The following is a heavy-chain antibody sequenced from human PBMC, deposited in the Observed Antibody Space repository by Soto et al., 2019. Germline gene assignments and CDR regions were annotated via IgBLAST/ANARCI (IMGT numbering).Heavy chain of an antibody. CDR2: ISGSGGST. CDR1: GFTFSSYA. V-gene: IGHV3-23*01. CDR3: AKDPAFGVVINDLFDY. Sequence: PGGSLRLSCAASGFTFSSYAMSWVRQAPGKGLEWVSAISGSGGSTYYADSVKGRFTISRDNSKNTLYLQMNSLRAEDTAVYYCAKDPAFGVVINDLFDYWGQGTLVTVSS. J-gene: IGHJ4*02. D-gene: IGHD3-3*01.